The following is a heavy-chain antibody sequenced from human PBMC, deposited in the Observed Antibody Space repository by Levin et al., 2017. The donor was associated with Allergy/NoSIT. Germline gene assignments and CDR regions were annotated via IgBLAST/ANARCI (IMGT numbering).Heavy chain of an antibody. J-gene: IGHJ2*01. Sequence: PGGSLRLSCAASGFAFSNYGMHWVRQDPGKGLEWVAGIWYDGSTTYYVESGKGRFTISRDNSKNTLYLQMNSLRAEDTAVYYCARDPATVQIKIHWYFDLWGRGTLVTVSS. CDR2: IWYDGSTT. V-gene: IGHV3-33*01. CDR3: ARDPATVQIKIHWYFDL. CDR1: GFAFSNYG. D-gene: IGHD4-17*01.